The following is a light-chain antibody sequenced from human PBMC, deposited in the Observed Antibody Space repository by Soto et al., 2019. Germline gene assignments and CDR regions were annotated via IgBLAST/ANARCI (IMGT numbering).Light chain of an antibody. CDR3: QHRGA. Sequence: EIVMTQSPATLSVSPGERATLSCRASQSVSNSLVWYQQKPGQAPRMLIYEASTRAPGIPARFIGSGSGTEFTLTISSLQFEDFAVHYCQHRGAFGQGTKVEVK. CDR2: EAS. J-gene: IGKJ1*01. V-gene: IGKV3-15*01. CDR1: QSVSNS.